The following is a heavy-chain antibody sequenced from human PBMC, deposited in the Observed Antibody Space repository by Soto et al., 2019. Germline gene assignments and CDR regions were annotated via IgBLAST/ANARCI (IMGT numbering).Heavy chain of an antibody. V-gene: IGHV3-23*01. CDR1: GFTFSSYA. J-gene: IGHJ4*02. CDR2: ISGSGGST. Sequence: GGSLRLSCAASGFTFSSYAMSWVRQAPGKGLEWVSAISGSGGSTYYADSVKGRFTISRDNSKNTLYLQMNSLRAEDTAVYYCAKDARITMIVVVTELGYWGQGTLVTVSS. D-gene: IGHD3-22*01. CDR3: AKDARITMIVVVTELGY.